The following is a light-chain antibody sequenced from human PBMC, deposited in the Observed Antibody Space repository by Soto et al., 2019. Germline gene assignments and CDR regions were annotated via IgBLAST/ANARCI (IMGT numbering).Light chain of an antibody. J-gene: IGLJ1*01. V-gene: IGLV7-43*01. CDR1: TGAVTSGNF. CDR2: SID. CDR3: LLYYGGAGV. Sequence: QAVVTQEPSVTVSPGGTVTLTCAPTTGAVTSGNFPSWFQQKPGQPPRPLTYSIDSKHSWTPARFSGSLLEGKAGLTLSGAQPEDEAEYYRLLYYGGAGVFGTGTKVTVL.